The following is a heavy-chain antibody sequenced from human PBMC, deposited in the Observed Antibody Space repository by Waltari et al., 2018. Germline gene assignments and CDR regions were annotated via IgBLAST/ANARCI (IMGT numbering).Heavy chain of an antibody. Sequence: QVHLQQWGAGFLQPSETLSLTCAVYGGSFRGYYWGWVRQPPGNGLEWIGEINHSPNSNYNPSLRSRVSMSVDTSKNQFSLKLSSVTAADTAVYYCVRLEDCTGPGGNCYSGDPFAMDVWGQGATVTVSS. J-gene: IGHJ6*02. CDR1: GGSFRGYY. D-gene: IGHD2-15*01. CDR2: INHSPNS. CDR3: VRLEDCTGPGGNCYSGDPFAMDV. V-gene: IGHV4-34*01.